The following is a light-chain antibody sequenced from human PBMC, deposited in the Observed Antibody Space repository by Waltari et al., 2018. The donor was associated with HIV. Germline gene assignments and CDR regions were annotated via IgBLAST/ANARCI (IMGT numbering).Light chain of an antibody. Sequence: QFALPHSPSPSGSPGQAVTISCSGTSSNVGTYALSSCSHPHPGKAPKLIIYDVYKRPSGVPHRFSGSKSGNTASLTVSGLQAEDEANYYCSSYAGSKNRVVFGGGTFLTVL. CDR2: DVY. CDR1: SSNVGTYAL. V-gene: IGLV2-8*01. CDR3: SSYAGSKNRVV. J-gene: IGLJ2*01.